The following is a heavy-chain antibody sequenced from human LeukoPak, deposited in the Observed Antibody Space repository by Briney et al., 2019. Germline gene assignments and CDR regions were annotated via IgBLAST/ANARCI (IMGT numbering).Heavy chain of an antibody. J-gene: IGHJ4*02. CDR1: GESFSAYY. Sequence: SETLSLTCAVYGESFSAYYWSWIRQFPGKGLEWIGEIHHGGSTNYNPSLKSRVTISVDTSKNQFSLKLSSVTAADTAVYYCARDRGRRAFDYWGQGTLVTVSS. V-gene: IGHV4-34*01. CDR3: ARDRGRRAFDY. D-gene: IGHD3-10*01. CDR2: IHHGGST.